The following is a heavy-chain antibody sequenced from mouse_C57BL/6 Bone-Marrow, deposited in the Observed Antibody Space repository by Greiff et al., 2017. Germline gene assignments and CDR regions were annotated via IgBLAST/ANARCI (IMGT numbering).Heavy chain of an antibody. CDR1: GYTFTSYW. D-gene: IGHD2-3*01. CDR2: IDPSDSYT. V-gene: IGHV1-69*01. J-gene: IGHJ1*03. CDR3: ARSIDGYWYFDV. Sequence: VQLQQPGAELVMPGASVKLSCKASGYTFTSYWMHWVKQRPGQGLEWIGEIDPSDSYTNYNQKFKGKSTLTVAKSSSTAYMQLSSLTSEDSAVYYCARSIDGYWYFDVWGTGTTVTVTS.